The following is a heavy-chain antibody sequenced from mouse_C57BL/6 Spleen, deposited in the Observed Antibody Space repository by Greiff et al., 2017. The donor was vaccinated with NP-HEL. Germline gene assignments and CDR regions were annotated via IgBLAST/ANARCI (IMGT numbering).Heavy chain of an antibody. CDR2: IWSGGST. J-gene: IGHJ4*01. V-gene: IGHV2-2*01. D-gene: IGHD1-1*01. CDR3: ARRYYYGNVYYAMDY. Sequence: QVQLKESGPGLVQPSQSLSITCTVSGFSLTSYGVHWVRQSPGKGLEWLGVIWSGGSTDYNAAFISRLSISKDNSKSQVFFKMNSLQADDTAIYYCARRYYYGNVYYAMDYWGQGTSVTVSS. CDR1: GFSLTSYG.